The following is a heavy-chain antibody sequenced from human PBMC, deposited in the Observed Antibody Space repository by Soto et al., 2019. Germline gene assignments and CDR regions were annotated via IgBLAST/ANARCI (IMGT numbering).Heavy chain of an antibody. J-gene: IGHJ4*02. V-gene: IGHV3-9*01. CDR1: GFNFDGYA. CDR3: AKDKQGGTYYSGLLY. D-gene: IGHD1-26*01. Sequence: PGGSLRLSCAASGFNFDGYAMHWVRQAPGKGLEWVSGITRTSGSKAYADSVKGRFTVSRDDAKNSLYLQMNSLRPEDTAFYYCAKDKQGGTYYSGLLYWGQGTLLTVSS. CDR2: ITRTSGSK.